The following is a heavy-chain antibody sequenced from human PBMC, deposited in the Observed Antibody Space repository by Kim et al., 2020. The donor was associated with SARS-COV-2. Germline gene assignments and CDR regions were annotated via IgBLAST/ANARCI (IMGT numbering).Heavy chain of an antibody. CDR1: GYTFTSYA. CDR3: AREGDYYDILTGYQTYYFDY. J-gene: IGHJ4*02. Sequence: ASVKVSCKASGYTFTSYAMHWVRQAPGQRLEWMGWINAGNGNTKYSQKFQGRVTITRDTSASTAYMELSSLRFEDTAVYYCAREGDYYDILTGYQTYYFDYLGQGTLVTVSS. CDR2: INAGNGNT. D-gene: IGHD3-9*01. V-gene: IGHV1-3*01.